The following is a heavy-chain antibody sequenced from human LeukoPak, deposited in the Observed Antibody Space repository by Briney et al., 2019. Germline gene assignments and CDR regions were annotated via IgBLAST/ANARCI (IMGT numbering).Heavy chain of an antibody. CDR1: GGSFSGYY. V-gene: IGHV4-34*01. CDR3: ARGEAGTNYFDY. CDR2: INHSGST. J-gene: IGHJ4*02. D-gene: IGHD6-13*01. Sequence: SETLSLTCAVYGGSFSGYYWSWIRQPPGKGLEWIGEINHSGSTNYNPSLKSRVTISVDTSKNRFSLKLSSVTAADTAVYYCARGEAGTNYFDYWGQGTLVTVSS.